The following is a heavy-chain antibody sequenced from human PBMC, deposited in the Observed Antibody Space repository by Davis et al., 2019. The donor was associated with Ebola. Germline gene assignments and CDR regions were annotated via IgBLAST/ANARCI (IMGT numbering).Heavy chain of an antibody. V-gene: IGHV1-8*01. D-gene: IGHD3-3*01. CDR3: ARSYYDFWSGYSSFDY. Sequence: ASVKVSCKASGYTFTSYDINWVRQATGQGLEWMGWMNPNSGNTGYAQKFQGRVTITRDTSASTAYMELSSLRSEDTAVYYCARSYYDFWSGYSSFDYWGQGTTVTVSS. CDR2: MNPNSGNT. CDR1: GYTFTSYD. J-gene: IGHJ4*03.